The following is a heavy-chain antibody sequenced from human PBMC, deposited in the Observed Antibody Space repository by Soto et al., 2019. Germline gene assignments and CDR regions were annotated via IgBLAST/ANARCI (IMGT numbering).Heavy chain of an antibody. CDR2: IYYSGST. D-gene: IGHD2-21*02. CDR1: GGSISSYY. J-gene: IGHJ3*02. CDR3: AGLGLGGDLDAFDI. V-gene: IGHV4-59*08. Sequence: SETLSLTCTVSGGSISSYYWSWIRQPPGKGLEWIGYIYYSGSTNYNPSLKSRVTISVDTSKNQFSLKLSSVTAAATAVYYWAGLGLGGDLDAFDIWGQGTMVTVSS.